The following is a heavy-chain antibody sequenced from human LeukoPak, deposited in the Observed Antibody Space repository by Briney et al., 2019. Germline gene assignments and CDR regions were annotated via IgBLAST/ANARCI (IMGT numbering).Heavy chain of an antibody. CDR2: IYYSGST. D-gene: IGHD6-13*01. CDR1: GGSISSGGYY. J-gene: IGHJ6*03. V-gene: IGHV4-31*03. CDR3: ARDTPIAAAGYYYYYYMDV. Sequence: PSQTLSLTCTVSGGSISSGGYYWSWIRQHPGKGLEWIGYIYYSGSTYYNPPLKSRVTISVDTSKNQFSLKLSSVTAADTAVYYCARDTPIAAAGYYYYYYMDVWGKGTTVTVSS.